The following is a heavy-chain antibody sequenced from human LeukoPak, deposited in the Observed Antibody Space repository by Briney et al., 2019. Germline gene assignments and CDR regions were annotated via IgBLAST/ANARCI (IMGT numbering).Heavy chain of an antibody. D-gene: IGHD6-19*01. CDR1: GYSISSGYY. CDR2: IYHSGST. V-gene: IGHV4-38-2*02. CDR3: ARLLGSSGWYEGSFDY. Sequence: SETLSLTCTVSGYSISSGYYWGWIRQPPGKGLEWIGSIYHSGSTYYNPSLKSRVTISVDTSKNQFSLKLSSVTATDTAVYYCARLLGSSGWYEGSFDYWGQGTLVTVSS. J-gene: IGHJ4*02.